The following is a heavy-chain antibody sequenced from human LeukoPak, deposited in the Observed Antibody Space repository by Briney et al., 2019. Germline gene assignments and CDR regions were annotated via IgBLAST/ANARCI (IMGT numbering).Heavy chain of an antibody. J-gene: IGHJ5*02. CDR2: ISGHNGDT. Sequence: ASVKVSCKASGYTFTSYGISWVRQAPGQGLEWLGWISGHNGDTKYAQKFQGRVFVTADTSTSTAYLDLTSLTSADTAVYYCATASEAHGWFGLWGQGTLVIVS. CDR3: ATASEAHGWFGL. CDR1: GYTFTSYG. V-gene: IGHV1-18*01.